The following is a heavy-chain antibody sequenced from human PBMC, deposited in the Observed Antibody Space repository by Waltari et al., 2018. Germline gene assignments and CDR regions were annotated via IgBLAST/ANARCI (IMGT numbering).Heavy chain of an antibody. D-gene: IGHD5-12*01. CDR3: ARAPPRSSWPYFQH. CDR1: GGSISSGSYY. CDR2: NHTSGRT. V-gene: IGHV4-61*09. J-gene: IGHJ1*01. Sequence: QVQLQESGPGLVKPSQTLSLTCTVSGGSISSGSYYWSWIRQPAGKGLEWIGYNHTSGRTNYNPSRQSRVTISVDTSKNQFSLKLSSVTAADTAVYYWARAPPRSSWPYFQHWGQGTLVTVSS.